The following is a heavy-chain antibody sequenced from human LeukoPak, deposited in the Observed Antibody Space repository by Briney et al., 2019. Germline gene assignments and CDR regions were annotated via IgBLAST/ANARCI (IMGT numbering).Heavy chain of an antibody. V-gene: IGHV3-21*01. CDR3: ARSAYSSGWNFDD. J-gene: IGHJ4*02. CDR1: GFTFSSYG. Sequence: GGSLRLSCAASGFTFSSYGMHWVRQAPGKGLEWVSSISSSSSPIYYADSVRGRFTISRDNAKNSLYLQMNSLRVEDTAVYYCARSAYSSGWNFDDWGQGTLVTVSS. D-gene: IGHD6-19*01. CDR2: ISSSSSPI.